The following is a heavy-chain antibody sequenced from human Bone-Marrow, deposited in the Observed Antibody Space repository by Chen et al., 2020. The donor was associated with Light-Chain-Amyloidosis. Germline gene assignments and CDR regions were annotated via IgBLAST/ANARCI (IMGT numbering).Heavy chain of an antibody. J-gene: IGHJ1*01. V-gene: IGHV3-21*01. D-gene: IGHD3-3*01. CDR2: ISDSSSSV. Sequence: VHLEESGGGRVKPGGSLRLSCAASGFSFNKYPMNWIRQAPGKGLEWVSFISDSSSSVYYADSVKGRFTISRDNAKNSLYLHMNSLRVEDTAVYYCARSARSLEWFPEGGQRP. CDR3: ARSARSLEWFPE. CDR1: GFSFNKYP.